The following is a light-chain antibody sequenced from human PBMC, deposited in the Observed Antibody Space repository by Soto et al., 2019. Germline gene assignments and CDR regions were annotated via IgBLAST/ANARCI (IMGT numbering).Light chain of an antibody. CDR1: QSVSSN. J-gene: IGKJ5*01. Sequence: EIVVTQSPATLSVSPGERATLSCRASQSVSSNFAWYQQKPGQAPRLLIYGASTRASGLPARFSGSGSGTEFTLTISSLQSEDFAVYYCQQYYNWHPRITVGQGTRLEI. V-gene: IGKV3-15*01. CDR2: GAS. CDR3: QQYYNWHPRIT.